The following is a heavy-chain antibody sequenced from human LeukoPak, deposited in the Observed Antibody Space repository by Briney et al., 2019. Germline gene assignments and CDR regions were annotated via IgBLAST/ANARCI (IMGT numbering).Heavy chain of an antibody. J-gene: IGHJ4*02. V-gene: IGHV4-34*01. CDR2: INHSGST. Sequence: SETLSLTCTVSGDSISSDDYFWSWIRQPPGKGLEWIGEINHSGSTNYNPSLKSRVTISVDTSKNQFSLKLSSVTAADTAVYYCARGGWGSGYFDYWGQGTLVTVSS. CDR3: ARGGWGSGYFDY. D-gene: IGHD7-27*01. CDR1: GDSISSDDYF.